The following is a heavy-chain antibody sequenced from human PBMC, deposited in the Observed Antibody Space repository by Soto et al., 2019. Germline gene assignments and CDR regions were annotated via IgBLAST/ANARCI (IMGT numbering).Heavy chain of an antibody. CDR2: MEPSSGKT. V-gene: IGHV1-8*01. CDR3: ARGVTAGVDY. CDR1: GYSFTSLD. Sequence: ASVKVSCKSSGYSFTSLDINWVRQTTGQGLEWMGWMEPSSGKTGYAQRFQDRVTMTRDTSINTAYMELRSLTSDDTAFYYCARGVTAGVDYWGQGTLVTVSS. D-gene: IGHD3-10*01. J-gene: IGHJ4*02.